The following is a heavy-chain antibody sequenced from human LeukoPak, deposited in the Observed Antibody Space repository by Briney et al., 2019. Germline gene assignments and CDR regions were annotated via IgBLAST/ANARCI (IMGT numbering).Heavy chain of an antibody. D-gene: IGHD6-19*01. J-gene: IGHJ6*03. CDR3: ARPVAGRDYYYYYMDV. Sequence: GASVKVSCKASGGTFSSYAISWVRQAPGQGLEWMGGIIPIFGTANYAQKFQGRVTITADESTSTAYMELSSLRSEDTAVYYCARPVAGRDYYYYYMDVWGKGTTVTISS. V-gene: IGHV1-69*13. CDR1: GGTFSSYA. CDR2: IIPIFGTA.